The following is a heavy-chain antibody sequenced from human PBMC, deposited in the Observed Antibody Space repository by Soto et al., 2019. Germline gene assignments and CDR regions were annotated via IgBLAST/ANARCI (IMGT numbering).Heavy chain of an antibody. V-gene: IGHV1-69*12. CDR3: ARDQRLVRGGNSACDI. Sequence: QVQLVQSGAEVKKPGSSVKVSCKASGGTFSSYAISWVRQAPGQGLEWMGGIIPIFGTANYAQKLQGRATITADEYKSTAYMALSRLRSEDTDAYYCARDQRLVRGGNSACDISYQGAMVTVSS. D-gene: IGHD3-10*01. CDR2: IIPIFGTA. CDR1: GGTFSSYA. J-gene: IGHJ3*02.